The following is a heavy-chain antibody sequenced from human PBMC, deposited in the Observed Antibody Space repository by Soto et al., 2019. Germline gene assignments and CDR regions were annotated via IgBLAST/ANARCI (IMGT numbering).Heavy chain of an antibody. CDR2: ISGSGGST. J-gene: IGHJ6*02. V-gene: IGHV3-23*01. Sequence: PGGSLRLSSAASGFTFSSYAMSWVRQAPGKGLEWVSAISGSGGSTYYADSVKGRFTISRDNSKNTLYLQMNSLRAEDTAVYYCAKYCSSTSCYDMDVWGQGTTVTVSS. CDR1: GFTFSSYA. D-gene: IGHD2-2*01. CDR3: AKYCSSTSCYDMDV.